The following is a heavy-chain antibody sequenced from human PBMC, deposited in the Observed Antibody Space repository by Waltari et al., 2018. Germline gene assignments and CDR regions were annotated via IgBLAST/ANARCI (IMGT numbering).Heavy chain of an antibody. CDR1: GFTFADYA. CDR2: ISWNSGSI. D-gene: IGHD6-13*01. V-gene: IGHV3-9*03. Sequence: EVQLVESGGGLVQPGRSLRLSCAASGFTFADYAMHWVRQPPGKGLEWVSGISWNSGSIGYADSVKGRFTISRDNAKNSLYLQMNSLRAEDMALYYCAKGYSSSWSRGYFDYWGQGTLVTVSS. CDR3: AKGYSSSWSRGYFDY. J-gene: IGHJ4*02.